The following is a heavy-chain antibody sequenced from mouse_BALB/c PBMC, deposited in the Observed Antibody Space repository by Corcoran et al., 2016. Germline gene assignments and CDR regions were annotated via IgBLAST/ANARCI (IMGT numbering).Heavy chain of an antibody. CDR1: GYIFTDYY. V-gene: IGHV1-84*02. CDR3: ARDYYGPYYFDY. D-gene: IGHD1-2*01. CDR2: IYPGNGNT. Sequence: QIQLQQSGPELVKPGASVKISCKASGYIFTDYYINWVKQKAGQGLEWIGWIYPGNGNTKYNEKFKGKATLTVDTSSSTAYMQLSSLTSEDTAVYFCARDYYGPYYFDYWGQGTTLTVSS. J-gene: IGHJ2*01.